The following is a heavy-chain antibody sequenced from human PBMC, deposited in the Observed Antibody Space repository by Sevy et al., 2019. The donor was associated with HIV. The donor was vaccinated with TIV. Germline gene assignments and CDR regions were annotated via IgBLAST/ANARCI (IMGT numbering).Heavy chain of an antibody. V-gene: IGHV3-30*02. CDR1: GLSLTTSD. J-gene: IGHJ6*02. D-gene: IGHD2-8*01. Sequence: GGSLRLSCAASGLSLTTSDMHWVRQAPGKGLEWVAYVRNDGSNKYYADSVRDRFTISRDSPKNTVYLQMNSLRDEDTAIYYCARGRKTTEEWLEELDYYYGLDVWGHGTTVTVSS. CDR3: ARGRKTTEEWLEELDYYYGLDV. CDR2: VRNDGSNK.